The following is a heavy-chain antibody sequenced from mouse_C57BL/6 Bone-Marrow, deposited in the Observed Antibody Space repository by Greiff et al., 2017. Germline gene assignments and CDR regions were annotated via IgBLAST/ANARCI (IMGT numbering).Heavy chain of an antibody. CDR2: FYPGSGSI. D-gene: IGHD2-4*01. CDR3: ARHERYYDYEGYFDY. J-gene: IGHJ2*01. CDR1: GYIFTEYT. Sequence: VQLQESGAELVKPGASVKLSCKASGYIFTEYTIHWVKQRSGQGLEWIGWFYPGSGSIKYNERFKDKATLTADKSSNTVSMELSRLTSEDFAGYFCARHERYYDYEGYFDYWGQGTTLTVSS. V-gene: IGHV1-62-2*01.